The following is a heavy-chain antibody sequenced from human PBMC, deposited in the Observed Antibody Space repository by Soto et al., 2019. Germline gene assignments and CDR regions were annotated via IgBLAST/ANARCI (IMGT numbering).Heavy chain of an antibody. J-gene: IGHJ6*02. CDR1: GYPLTSYD. CDR3: ARGGIYCSGGSCYSGHGSPLDYYYGMDV. Sequence: XSVKGSCKASGYPLTSYDINWARQATGQGLEWMGWMNPNSGNTVYAQKFQGRVTMTRNTSISTAYMELSSLRSEDTAVYYCARGGIYCSGGSCYSGHGSPLDYYYGMDVWGQGTTVTVSS. V-gene: IGHV1-8*01. D-gene: IGHD2-15*01. CDR2: MNPNSGNT.